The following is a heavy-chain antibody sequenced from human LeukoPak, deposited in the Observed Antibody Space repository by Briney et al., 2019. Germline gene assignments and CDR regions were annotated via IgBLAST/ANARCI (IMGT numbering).Heavy chain of an antibody. Sequence: PGRSLRLSCAGPGFTFGGYGMHWFRQTPGKGLEWVAVIAYDGSRAFYADSVKGRFTISRDNSKNTMSVQMDDLRAEDTAVYYCAKEYSGYDFDYWGQGTLVTVSS. CDR3: AKEYSGYDFDY. V-gene: IGHV3-33*03. D-gene: IGHD5-12*01. CDR1: GFTFGGYG. CDR2: IAYDGSRA. J-gene: IGHJ4*02.